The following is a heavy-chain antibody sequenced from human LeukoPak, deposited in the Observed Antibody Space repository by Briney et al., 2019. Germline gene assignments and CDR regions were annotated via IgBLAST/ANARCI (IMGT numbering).Heavy chain of an antibody. V-gene: IGHV1-69*05. CDR2: IIPIFGTA. J-gene: IGHJ5*02. Sequence: GASVKVSCKASGGTFSSYAISWVRQAPGQGLEWMGGIIPIFGTANYAQKFQCRVTITTDESTSTAYMELSSLRSEDTAVYYCARDSYSSSWTWFDPWGQGTLVTVSS. D-gene: IGHD6-13*01. CDR3: ARDSYSSSWTWFDP. CDR1: GGTFSSYA.